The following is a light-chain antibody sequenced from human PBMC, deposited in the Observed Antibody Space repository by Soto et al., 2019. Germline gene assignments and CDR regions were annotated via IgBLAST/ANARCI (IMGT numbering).Light chain of an antibody. J-gene: IGKJ4*01. V-gene: IGKV1-33*01. Sequence: DTQLTPSPSSLSASVGVTFPITCQASQDISNYLNWYQQKPGKAPKLLIYDASNLETGVPSRFSGSGSGTDFTFTISSLQPEDIATYYCQQYDNFPLTFGGGTKV. CDR2: DAS. CDR1: QDISNY. CDR3: QQYDNFPLT.